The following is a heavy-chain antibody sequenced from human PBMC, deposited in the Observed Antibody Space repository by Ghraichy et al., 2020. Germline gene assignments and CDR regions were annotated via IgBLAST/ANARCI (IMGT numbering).Heavy chain of an antibody. V-gene: IGHV1-18*01. J-gene: IGHJ5*02. CDR1: GYNFTSYG. CDR3: ARDLPDQKYYYDSSGFDP. CDR2: ISAYNGDI. D-gene: IGHD3-22*01. Sequence: ASVKVSCKASGYNFTSYGISWVRQAPGQGLEWMGWISAYNGDINNAQKFQGRVTITTDTSTSTAYMELRSLRSDDTAVYYCARDLPDQKYYYDSSGFDPWGQGTLVTVSS.